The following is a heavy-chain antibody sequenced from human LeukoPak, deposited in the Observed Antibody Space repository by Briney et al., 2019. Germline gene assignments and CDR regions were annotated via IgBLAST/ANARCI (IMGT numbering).Heavy chain of an antibody. J-gene: IGHJ4*02. CDR1: GGTFSSYA. CDR2: IIPIFGTT. V-gene: IGHV1-69*05. CDR3: ARGHITGTVTYLDY. D-gene: IGHD1-7*01. Sequence: SVKVSCKASGGTFSSYAISWVRQAPGQGLEWMGRIIPIFGTTNYAQKFQSRVTITTDESTSTAHMELSSLRSEDTAVYYCARGHITGTVTYLDYWGQGTLVTVSS.